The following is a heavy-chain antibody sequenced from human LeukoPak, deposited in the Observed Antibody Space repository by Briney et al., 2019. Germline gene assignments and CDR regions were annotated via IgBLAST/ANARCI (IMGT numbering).Heavy chain of an antibody. CDR3: ASSSSGLPDFDY. J-gene: IGHJ4*02. CDR2: IYYSGST. CDR1: GGSISSYY. D-gene: IGHD6-6*01. V-gene: IGHV4-59*01. Sequence: PSETLSLTCTVSGGSISSYYWSWIRQPPGKGLEWIGYIYYSGSTNYNPSLKSRVTISVDTSKNQFSLKLSSVTAADTAVYYCASSSSGLPDFDYWGQGTLVTVSS.